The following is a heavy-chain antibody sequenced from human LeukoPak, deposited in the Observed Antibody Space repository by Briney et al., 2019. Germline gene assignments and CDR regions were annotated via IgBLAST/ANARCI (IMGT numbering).Heavy chain of an antibody. Sequence: ASVKVSCKASGYTFTSYDINWVRQATGQGLEWMGWMNPNSGNTGYAQKFQGSVTIARNTSISTAYMELSSLRSEDTAVYYCARSLRGYSSSEFDYWGQGTLVTVSS. CDR3: ARSLRGYSSSEFDY. D-gene: IGHD6-6*01. CDR2: MNPNSGNT. CDR1: GYTFTSYD. J-gene: IGHJ4*02. V-gene: IGHV1-8*03.